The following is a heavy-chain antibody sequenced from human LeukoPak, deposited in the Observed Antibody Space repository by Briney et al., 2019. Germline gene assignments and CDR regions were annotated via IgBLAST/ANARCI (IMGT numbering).Heavy chain of an antibody. V-gene: IGHV3-30*02. CDR2: ISYDGSNK. D-gene: IGHD6-13*01. J-gene: IGHJ4*02. CDR3: AKDPRRYSRTGGYFDY. Sequence: PGGSLRLSCGASGFTFSNYGMLWVRQAPGKGLEWVSFISYDGSNKYYADSVKGRFTISRDNSKNTLYLQMISLRTEDTAVYYCAKDPRRYSRTGGYFDYWGQGTLVTVSS. CDR1: GFTFSNYG.